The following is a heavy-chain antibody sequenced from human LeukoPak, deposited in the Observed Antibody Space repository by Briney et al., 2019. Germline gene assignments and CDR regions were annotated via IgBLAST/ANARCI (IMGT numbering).Heavy chain of an antibody. CDR2: ISYEGSNK. CDR3: ARGSSSLRAVIVDIDI. CDR1: GFTFSRYA. V-gene: IGHV3-30*14. D-gene: IGHD1-26*01. J-gene: IGHJ3*02. Sequence: GGSLRLSCAASGFTFSRYAIHWVRQAPGKGLEWVGVISYEGSNKYYADSVKGRFTISRDNSKNTLFLQMNSLRAEDTAVYCCARGSSSLRAVIVDIDIWGQGTMVTVSS.